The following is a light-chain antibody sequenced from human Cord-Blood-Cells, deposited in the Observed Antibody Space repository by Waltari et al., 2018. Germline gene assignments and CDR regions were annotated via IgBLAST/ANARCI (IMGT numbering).Light chain of an antibody. CDR1: RRDVGSYNL. CDR2: EGS. J-gene: IGLJ1*01. CDR3: CSYAGSSTYV. Sequence: QSALTQPASVSGSPGPSITISCTGTRRDVGSYNLVPWYQQHPGKAPKLMIYEGSKRPSGVSNRFSGSKSGNTASLTISGLQAEDEADYYCCSYAGSSTYVFGTGTKVTVL. V-gene: IGLV2-23*01.